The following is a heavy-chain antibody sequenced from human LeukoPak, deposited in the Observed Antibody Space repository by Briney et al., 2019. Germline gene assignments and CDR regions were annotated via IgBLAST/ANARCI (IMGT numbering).Heavy chain of an antibody. V-gene: IGHV4-59*01. CDR2: IYYSGST. CDR3: ARVDDYGDYFFDY. D-gene: IGHD4-17*01. CDR1: RGSISSDY. J-gene: IGHJ4*02. Sequence: PSETLSLTCTVSRGSISSDYWSWIRQPPGKGLEWIGYIYYSGSTNYNPSLKSRVTISVDTSKNQFSLKLSSVTAADTAVYYCARVDDYGDYFFDYWGQGTLVTVSS.